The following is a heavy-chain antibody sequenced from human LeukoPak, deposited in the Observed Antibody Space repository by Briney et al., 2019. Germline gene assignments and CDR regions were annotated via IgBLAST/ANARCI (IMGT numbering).Heavy chain of an antibody. CDR2: IIPIFGTA. J-gene: IGHJ4*02. CDR3: ARESPYYDILAGYYDY. Sequence: SVKVSCKASGGTFSSYAISWVRQAPGQGLEWMGRIIPIFGTANYAQKFQGRVTITTDESTSTAYMELSSLRSEDTAVYYCARESPYYDILAGYYDYWGQGTLVTVSS. CDR1: GGTFSSYA. V-gene: IGHV1-69*05. D-gene: IGHD3-9*01.